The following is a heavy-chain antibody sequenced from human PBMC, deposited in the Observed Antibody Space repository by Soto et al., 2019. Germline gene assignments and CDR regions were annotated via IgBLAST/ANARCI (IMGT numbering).Heavy chain of an antibody. Sequence: QVQLVQSGAEAKNPGASVKVSCKASGYTFTTYYMHWLRQARGQGLEWMGIITPIAGSTRYDQTFQDTVTMSRDTTTSTVYMKPSSLRAEDAAVYYCARALSTKSAPIDYWGQGTLVTVSS. J-gene: IGHJ4*02. V-gene: IGHV1-46*01. D-gene: IGHD1-1*01. CDR1: GYTFTTYY. CDR3: ARALSTKSAPIDY. CDR2: ITPIAGST.